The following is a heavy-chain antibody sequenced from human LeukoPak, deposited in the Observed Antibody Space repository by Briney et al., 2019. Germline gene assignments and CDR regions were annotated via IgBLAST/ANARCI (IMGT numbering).Heavy chain of an antibody. CDR3: AREGRGSYYFDY. J-gene: IGHJ4*02. V-gene: IGHV3-66*01. D-gene: IGHD1-26*01. CDR1: GFTVSSNY. CDR2: VYSGGST. Sequence: GGSLRLSCAASGFTVSSNYMSWVRQAPGTGLEWVSVVYSGGSTFYADSMKGRFTISRDNSKNTLYLQVNSLRVEDTAVYYCAREGRGSYYFDYWGQGTLVTVSS.